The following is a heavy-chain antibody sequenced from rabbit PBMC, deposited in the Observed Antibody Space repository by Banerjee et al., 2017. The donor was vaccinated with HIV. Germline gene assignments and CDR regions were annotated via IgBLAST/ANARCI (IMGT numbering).Heavy chain of an antibody. V-gene: IGHV1S40*01. CDR1: GFSFSGTDY. D-gene: IGHD8-1*01. CDR3: ARGHSSYHYFNL. CDR2: IRVDSSGT. Sequence: QSLEESGGDLVKPGASLTLTCTASGFSFSGTDYMCWVRQAPGKGLEWIACIRVDSSGTWYASWAKGRSTISKTSSTKVTLEMTSLTDADTATYFCARGHSSYHYFNLWGPGTLVTVS. J-gene: IGHJ4*01.